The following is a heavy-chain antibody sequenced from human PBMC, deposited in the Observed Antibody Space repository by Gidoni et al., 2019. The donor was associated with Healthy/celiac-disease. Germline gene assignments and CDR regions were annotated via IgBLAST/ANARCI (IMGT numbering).Heavy chain of an antibody. Sequence: SGGTFSSYAISWVRQAPGQRLEWMGGIIPIFGTANYAQKFQGRVTITADESTSTAYMELSSLRSEDTAVYYCARVDQGYFDYWGQGTLVTVSS. V-gene: IGHV1-69*01. CDR3: ARVDQGYFDY. CDR2: IIPIFGTA. J-gene: IGHJ4*02. CDR1: GGTFSSYA. D-gene: IGHD2-2*01.